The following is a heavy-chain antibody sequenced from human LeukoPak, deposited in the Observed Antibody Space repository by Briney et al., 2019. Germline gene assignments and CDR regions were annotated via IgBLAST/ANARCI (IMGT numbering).Heavy chain of an antibody. Sequence: PGGSLRLSCAASGFTFSSCSMNWVRQAPGKGLEWVSYISSSSSTIYYADSVKGRFTISRDNAKNSLYLQMNSLRDEDTAVYYCARDLQVGYSSGWYHWGQGTLVTVSS. D-gene: IGHD6-19*01. V-gene: IGHV3-48*02. J-gene: IGHJ4*02. CDR1: GFTFSSCS. CDR2: ISSSSSTI. CDR3: ARDLQVGYSSGWYH.